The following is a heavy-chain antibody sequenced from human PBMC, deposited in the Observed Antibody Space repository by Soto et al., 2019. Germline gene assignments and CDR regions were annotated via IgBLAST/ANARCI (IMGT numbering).Heavy chain of an antibody. Sequence: GGSLRLSCAASGFTFSSYWMHWVRQAPGKGLVWVSRINSDGSSTSYADSVKDRFTISRDNAKNTLYLQMNSLRAEDTAVYYCARDPAHRYCSSTSCSFDYWGQGTLVTVSS. CDR1: GFTFSSYW. CDR2: INSDGSST. CDR3: ARDPAHRYCSSTSCSFDY. J-gene: IGHJ4*02. D-gene: IGHD2-2*01. V-gene: IGHV3-74*01.